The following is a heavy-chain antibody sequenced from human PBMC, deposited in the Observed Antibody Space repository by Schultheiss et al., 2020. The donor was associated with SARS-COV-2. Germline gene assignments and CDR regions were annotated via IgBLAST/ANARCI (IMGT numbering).Heavy chain of an antibody. CDR2: IYYSGST. Sequence: SETLSLTCTVSGGSISSSSYYWGWIRQPPGKGLEWIGYIYYSGSTNYNPSLKSRVTISVDTSKNQFSLKLSSMTAADTAVYYCARGRFKVSRSHWFDPWGQGTLVTVSS. V-gene: IGHV4-39*07. J-gene: IGHJ5*02. CDR1: GGSISSSSYY. CDR3: ARGRFKVSRSHWFDP. D-gene: IGHD2-15*01.